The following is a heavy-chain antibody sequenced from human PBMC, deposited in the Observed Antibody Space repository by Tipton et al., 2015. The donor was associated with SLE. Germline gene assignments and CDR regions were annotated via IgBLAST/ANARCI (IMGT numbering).Heavy chain of an antibody. J-gene: IGHJ5*02. CDR1: GFTFKTFP. Sequence: SLRLSCAASGFTFKTFPMSWVRQAPGKGLEWVSSISGSGGSTYNADSVKGRFTVSRDNSQNTLFLQMNSLRGEDTAVYYCAREKEEVTGDYNWFDPWGQGTLVTVSS. CDR2: ISGSGGST. V-gene: IGHV3-23*01. CDR3: AREKEEVTGDYNWFDP. D-gene: IGHD1-20*01.